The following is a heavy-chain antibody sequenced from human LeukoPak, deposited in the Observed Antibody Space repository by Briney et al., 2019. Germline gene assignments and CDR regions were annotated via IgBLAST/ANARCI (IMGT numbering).Heavy chain of an antibody. D-gene: IGHD1-14*01. V-gene: IGHV3-23*01. CDR1: GFTVSSNS. CDR2: ISGSASGGST. J-gene: IGHJ6*03. CDR3: ARDRGNQRGYYYYYMDV. Sequence: PGGSLRLSCTVSGFTVSSNSMSWVRQAPGKGLEWVSAISGSASGGSTYNADSVKGRFTISRDNAKNSLYLQMNSLRAEDTAVYYCARDRGNQRGYYYYYMDVWGKGTTVTVSS.